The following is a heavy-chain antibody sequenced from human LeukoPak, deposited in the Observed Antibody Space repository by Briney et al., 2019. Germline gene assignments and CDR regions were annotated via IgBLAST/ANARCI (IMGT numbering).Heavy chain of an antibody. CDR1: GFSFSAAW. D-gene: IGHD5-12*01. V-gene: IGHV3-7*01. CDR3: VNLGYSD. Sequence: GGSLRLSCEASGFSFSAAWMTWVRQAPGRGLEWVATIKDVVSDKYYVDPGKGRFTLSRDNAKNLVYLQMNSLRVEDTAVYYCVNLGYSDGGQGTLVTVSS. CDR2: IKDVVSDK. J-gene: IGHJ4*02.